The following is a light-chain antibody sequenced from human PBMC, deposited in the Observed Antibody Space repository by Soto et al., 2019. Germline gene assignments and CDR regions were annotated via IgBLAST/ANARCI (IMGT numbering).Light chain of an antibody. CDR1: QSLSNR. J-gene: IGKJ1*01. CDR2: DAS. Sequence: DIQMTQSPSTLSASVGDRVTITCRASQSLSNRLAWYQQKPGKAPKVLIYDASSLESGVPSRFSGSGSGTDFILTISSLQPDDFATYYCQYYAGVLTFGQGTKVDIK. CDR3: QYYAGVLT. V-gene: IGKV1-5*01.